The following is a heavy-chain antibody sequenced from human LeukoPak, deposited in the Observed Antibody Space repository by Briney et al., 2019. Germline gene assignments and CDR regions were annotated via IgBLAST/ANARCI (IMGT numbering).Heavy chain of an antibody. CDR3: ARGEYSSSSTVDY. V-gene: IGHV3-7*01. D-gene: IGHD6-6*01. J-gene: IGHJ4*02. CDR2: IKQDGSGK. CDR1: GFTFSSYS. Sequence: GGSLRLSCAAYGFTFSSYSMGWVRQAPGKGLEWVANIKQDGSGKYYVDSVKGRFTISRINAKNSLYLQMNSLRAEDTAVYYCARGEYSSSSTVDYWGQGSLVTVSA.